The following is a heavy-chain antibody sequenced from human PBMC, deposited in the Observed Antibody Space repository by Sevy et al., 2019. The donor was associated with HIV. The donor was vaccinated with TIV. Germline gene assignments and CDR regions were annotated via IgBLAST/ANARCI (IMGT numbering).Heavy chain of an antibody. CDR2: ISAHNGDT. J-gene: IGHJ4*02. D-gene: IGHD2-15*01. V-gene: IGHV1-18*01. CDR3: ARAYCSGGRCYSLAY. Sequence: ASVKVSCKASGYTFTSYRIYWVRQAPGHGLESMGWISAHNGDTNYAQKFQGRVTMITDTSTTTAYMDLRSLRSDDTALYYCARAYCSGGRCYSLAYWGQGTLVTVSS. CDR1: GYTFTSYR.